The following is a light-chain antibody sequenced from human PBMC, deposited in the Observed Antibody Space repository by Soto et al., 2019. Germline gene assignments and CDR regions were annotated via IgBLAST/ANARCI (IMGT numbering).Light chain of an antibody. CDR1: SSDVGTYNL. CDR3: CSYATGSTYI. CDR2: EGN. J-gene: IGLJ1*01. V-gene: IGLV2-23*01. Sequence: QSALTQPASVSGSPGQSITISCTGTSSDVGTYNLVSWYQQHPGEAPKLIIYEGNQRPSGVSNRFSGSRSGNTASLTISGLQAEYEADYFCCSYATGSTYIFGTGTKVTVL.